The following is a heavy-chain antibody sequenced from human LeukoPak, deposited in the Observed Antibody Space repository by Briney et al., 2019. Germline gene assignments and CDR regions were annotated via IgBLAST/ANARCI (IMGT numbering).Heavy chain of an antibody. CDR1: GFTFGSYW. Sequence: GGSLRLSCAASGFTFGSYWMSWVRQAPGKGLEWVANIKQDGSQKYHVDSLKDRFTISRDNAKNSLYLQMNSLRAEDTAVYYCARSPVRHYETDCWGQGTLVTVSS. J-gene: IGHJ4*02. CDR2: IKQDGSQK. CDR3: ARSPVRHYETDC. V-gene: IGHV3-7*05. D-gene: IGHD3-22*01.